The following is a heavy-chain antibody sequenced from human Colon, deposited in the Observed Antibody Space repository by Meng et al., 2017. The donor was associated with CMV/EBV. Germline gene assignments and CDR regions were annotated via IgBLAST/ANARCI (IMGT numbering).Heavy chain of an antibody. CDR1: VTISCDS. D-gene: IGHD1-26*01. CDR3: AVDLSMSRYSHSDPRVY. Sequence: VTISCDSTHRVRKAPGRLLESVTVMSYDRSNKYYADSVNRRFTISRDNSKNSLYLQLNSLRADDTAVYYCAVDLSMSRYSHSDPRVYWGQGTLVTVSS. CDR2: MSYDRSNK. J-gene: IGHJ4*02. V-gene: IGHV3-30*01.